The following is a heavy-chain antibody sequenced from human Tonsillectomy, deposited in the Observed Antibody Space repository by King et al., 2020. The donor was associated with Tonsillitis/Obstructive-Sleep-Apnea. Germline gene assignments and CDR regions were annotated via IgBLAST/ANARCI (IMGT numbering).Heavy chain of an antibody. CDR2: ISYDGGNK. Sequence: QVQLVESEGGVVQPGRSLRLSCAASRFTFSSYAMHWVRQVPGKGLEWVAVISYDGGNKYYADSVKGRFTISRDNSKNTLYLQMNSLRAEDTAVYYCAREDGYCSGGSCYSKAFDIWGQGTMVTVSS. CDR3: AREDGYCSGGSCYSKAFDI. CDR1: RFTFSSYA. D-gene: IGHD2-15*01. J-gene: IGHJ3*02. V-gene: IGHV3-30*01.